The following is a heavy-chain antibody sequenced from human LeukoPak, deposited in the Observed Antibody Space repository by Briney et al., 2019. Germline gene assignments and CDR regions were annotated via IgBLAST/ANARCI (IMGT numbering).Heavy chain of an antibody. CDR2: ISSSSTHI. V-gene: IGHV3-21*01. CDR1: GFTFSSYS. CDR3: ARDLTVDDSGGYLEDAFDV. D-gene: IGHD3-22*01. Sequence: GGSLRLSCAASGFTFSSYSMNWVRQAPGKGLEYVSSISSSSTHIYYADSLKGRFTISRDNAKNSLYLQMNSLRAEDTAVYYCARDLTVDDSGGYLEDAFDVWGQGTMVTVSS. J-gene: IGHJ3*01.